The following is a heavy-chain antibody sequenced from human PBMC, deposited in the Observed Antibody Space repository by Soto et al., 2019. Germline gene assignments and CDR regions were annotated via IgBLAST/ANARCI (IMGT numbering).Heavy chain of an antibody. CDR2: IIPIFGTA. J-gene: IGHJ6*02. CDR3: ARCSGGSCYYYYYGMDV. Sequence: SVKVSCKASGGTFSSYAISWVRQAPGQGLEWMGGIIPIFGTANYAQKFQGRVTITADESTSIAYMELSSLRSEDTAVYYCARCSGGSCYYYYYGMDVWGQGTTVTVSS. D-gene: IGHD2-15*01. V-gene: IGHV1-69*13. CDR1: GGTFSSYA.